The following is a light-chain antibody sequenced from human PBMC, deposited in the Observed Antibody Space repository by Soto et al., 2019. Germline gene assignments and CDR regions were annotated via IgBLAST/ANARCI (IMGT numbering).Light chain of an antibody. CDR3: SSYTTTNTYV. Sequence: QSFLTQPASVSGSPGQSITIACTGTSSDVGGYNYVSWYQQYPGKAPELMIYEVINRPSGVSYRFSGSKSGNTASLTISGLQAEDEADYYCSSYTTTNTYVFGTGTKVTVL. CDR1: SSDVGGYNY. J-gene: IGLJ1*01. V-gene: IGLV2-14*01. CDR2: EVI.